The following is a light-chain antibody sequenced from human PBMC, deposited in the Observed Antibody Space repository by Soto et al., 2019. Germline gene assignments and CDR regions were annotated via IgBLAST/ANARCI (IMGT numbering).Light chain of an antibody. CDR2: DAS. V-gene: IGKV3-11*01. CDR3: QQSYSSPET. CDR1: QSVSSY. Sequence: EIVLTQSPATLSLSPGERATLSCRASQSVSSYLAWYQQKPGQAPRLLIYDASSRATGIPARFSGSGSGTDFTLTISSLQPEDFATYYCQQSYSSPETFGQGTKVEIK. J-gene: IGKJ1*01.